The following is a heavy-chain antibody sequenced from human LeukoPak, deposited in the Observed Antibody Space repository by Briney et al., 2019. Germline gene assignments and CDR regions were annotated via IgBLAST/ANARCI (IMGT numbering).Heavy chain of an antibody. Sequence: GSLGLSFGASWFTFSRYAMGWVRQAPGKGLELGSAISGSGGSTYYADSVKGRFTISRDNSKNTLYLQMNSLRAEDTAVYYCRAGQQLVQGVWFDPWGQGTLVTVSS. CDR2: ISGSGGST. CDR1: WFTFSRYA. D-gene: IGHD6-13*01. V-gene: IGHV3-23*01. CDR3: RAGQQLVQGVWFDP. J-gene: IGHJ5*02.